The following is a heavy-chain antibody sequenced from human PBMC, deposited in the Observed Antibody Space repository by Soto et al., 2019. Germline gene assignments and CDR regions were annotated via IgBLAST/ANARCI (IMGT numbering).Heavy chain of an antibody. Sequence: GESLKISCSASGFTFSSYAMHWVRQAPGKGLEYVSAISSNGGSTYYADSVKGRFTISRDNSKNTLYLQMSSLRAEDTAVYYCVKDLLGDYYDSSGTPHDAFDIWGQGTMVTVSS. CDR1: GFTFSSYA. CDR2: ISSNGGST. D-gene: IGHD3-22*01. V-gene: IGHV3-64D*08. CDR3: VKDLLGDYYDSSGTPHDAFDI. J-gene: IGHJ3*02.